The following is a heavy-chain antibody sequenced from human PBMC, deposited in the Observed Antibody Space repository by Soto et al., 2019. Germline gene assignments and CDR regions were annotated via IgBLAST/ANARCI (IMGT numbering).Heavy chain of an antibody. V-gene: IGHV5-51*01. J-gene: IGHJ6*02. CDR1: GYGFSNYW. Sequence: GESLKISCEGSGYGFSNYWIGWVRQKSGKGLEWMGIIFPRDSDTKYNPSLQGQVSISADNSAATAFLHWSSLKPSDSAIYYCVRRAEGRSGDGYYYVALDVWGQGTTVTVSS. CDR2: IFPRDSDT. CDR3: VRRAEGRSGDGYYYVALDV. D-gene: IGHD3-10*01.